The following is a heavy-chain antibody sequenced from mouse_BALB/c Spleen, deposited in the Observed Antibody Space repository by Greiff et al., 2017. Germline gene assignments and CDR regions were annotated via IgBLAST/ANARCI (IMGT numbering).Heavy chain of an antibody. CDR2: ISSGGSYT. CDR1: GFTFSSYG. D-gene: IGHD1-1*01. CDR3: ARRTTEDFDY. V-gene: IGHV5-6*02. Sequence: EVMLVESGGDLVKPGGSLKLSCAASGFTFSSYGMSWVRQTPDKRLEWVATISSGGSYTYYPDSVKGRFTISRDNAKNTLYLQMSSLKSEDTAMYYCARRTTEDFDYWGQGTTLTVSS. J-gene: IGHJ2*01.